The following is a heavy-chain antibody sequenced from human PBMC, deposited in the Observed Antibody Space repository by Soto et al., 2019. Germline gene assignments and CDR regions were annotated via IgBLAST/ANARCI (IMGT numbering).Heavy chain of an antibody. V-gene: IGHV4-59*08. CDR2: IYYSGST. D-gene: IGHD2-21*01. J-gene: IGHJ3*02. CDR1: GGSISSYY. Sequence: PSETLSLTCTVSGGSISSYYWSWIRQPPGKGLEWIGYIYYSGSTNYNPSLKSRVTISVDTSKNQFSLKLSSVTAADTAVYYCARRAILSVRSAAFDIWGQGTMVTVSS. CDR3: ARRAILSVRSAAFDI.